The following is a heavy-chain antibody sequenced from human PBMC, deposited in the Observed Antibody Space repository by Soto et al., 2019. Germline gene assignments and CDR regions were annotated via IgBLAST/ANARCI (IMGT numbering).Heavy chain of an antibody. CDR3: ARDLRTLYYFDY. J-gene: IGHJ4*02. Sequence: PGGSLRLACAASGFTLSNYEMNWVRQAPGKGLEWVSYISSLGSTIYYADSVKGRFTISRDNAKDSLYLQMNSLRAEDTAVYYCARDLRTLYYFDYWGQGTLVTVSS. CDR1: GFTLSNYE. CDR2: ISSLGSTI. V-gene: IGHV3-48*03. D-gene: IGHD4-17*01.